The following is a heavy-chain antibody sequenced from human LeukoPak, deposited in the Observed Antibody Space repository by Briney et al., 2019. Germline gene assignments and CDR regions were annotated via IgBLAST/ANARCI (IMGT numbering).Heavy chain of an antibody. CDR1: GFTISGYW. CDR2: INGDGSSI. V-gene: IGHV3-74*01. J-gene: IGHJ4*02. Sequence: GGSLRLSCAASGFTISGYWLHWVRQAPGKGLAWVSHINGDGSSISYADSVKGRFTISRDNTKNTLYLQMNSLRAEDTAVFYCVGGDGREYWGQGTLVTVSS. CDR3: VGGDGREY. D-gene: IGHD1-26*01.